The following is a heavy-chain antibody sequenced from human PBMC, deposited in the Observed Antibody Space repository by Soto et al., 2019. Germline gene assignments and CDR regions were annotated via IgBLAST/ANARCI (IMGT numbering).Heavy chain of an antibody. CDR1: GFTFSSYA. D-gene: IGHD1-20*01. J-gene: IGHJ6*02. Sequence: LRLSCAASGFTFSSYAMSWVRQTPGKGLEWVSAISGSGGSTYYADSVKGRFTISRDNSKNTLYLQMNSLRAEDTAVYYCAKDLGITGTPGGMDVWGQGTTVTVSS. V-gene: IGHV3-23*01. CDR3: AKDLGITGTPGGMDV. CDR2: ISGSGGST.